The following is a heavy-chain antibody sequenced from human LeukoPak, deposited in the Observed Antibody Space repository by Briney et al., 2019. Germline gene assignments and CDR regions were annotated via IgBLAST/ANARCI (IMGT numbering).Heavy chain of an antibody. J-gene: IGHJ4*02. CDR1: GFRFSRYW. CDR2: IKEDGSEK. D-gene: IGHD3-22*01. V-gene: IGHV3-7*01. Sequence: GGSLRLSCAASGFRFSRYWMSWVRQAPGKWLEWVANIKEDGSEKYYVDSVKGRFSISRDNAKNSLYLQMKSLRAEDTAVYYCARVRVYYYDSSGYSDYWGQGTLVTVSS. CDR3: ARVRVYYYDSSGYSDY.